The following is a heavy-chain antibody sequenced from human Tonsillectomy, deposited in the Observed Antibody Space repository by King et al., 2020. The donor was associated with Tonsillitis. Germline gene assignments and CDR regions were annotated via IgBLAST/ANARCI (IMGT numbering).Heavy chain of an antibody. D-gene: IGHD2-2*01. Sequence: QLVQSGAEVKKPGASVKVSCKASGYTFSDYSMHWVRQAPGQGLEWMGWINAAIGDTKYSQKFQGRVTITKDTSASTASMELTSLISEDTAVYYCARAPLVVPADMDYWGQGTPLTVSS. CDR1: GYTFSDYS. CDR3: ARAPLVVPADMDY. J-gene: IGHJ4*02. V-gene: IGHV1-3*01. CDR2: INAAIGDT.